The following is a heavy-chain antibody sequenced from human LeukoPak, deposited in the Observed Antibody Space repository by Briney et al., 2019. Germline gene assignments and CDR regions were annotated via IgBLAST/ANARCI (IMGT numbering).Heavy chain of an antibody. CDR2: IKHDGGGT. Sequence: PGGSLRLSCAASGLTFSSYWMSWVRQAPGKGLEWVAHIKHDGGGTYHVDSVKGRFTISRDNAKNSLYLQMNSLRAEDTAVYYCAGGGYCSGGSCYGSFDIWGQGTMVTVSS. CDR1: GLTFSSYW. V-gene: IGHV3-7*04. CDR3: AGGGYCSGGSCYGSFDI. D-gene: IGHD2-15*01. J-gene: IGHJ3*02.